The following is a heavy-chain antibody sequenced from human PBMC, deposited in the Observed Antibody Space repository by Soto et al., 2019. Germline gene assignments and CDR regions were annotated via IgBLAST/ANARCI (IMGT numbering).Heavy chain of an antibody. Sequence: KTSETLSLTCTVSGGSISSGDYYWSWIRQPPGKGLEWIGYIYYSGSTYYNPSLKSRVTISVDTSKNQFSLKLSSVTAADTAVYYCARALVEVYCSGGSCYSVRFDYWGQGTLVTVSS. CDR1: GGSISSGDYY. J-gene: IGHJ4*02. CDR3: ARALVEVYCSGGSCYSVRFDY. CDR2: IYYSGST. D-gene: IGHD2-15*01. V-gene: IGHV4-30-4*01.